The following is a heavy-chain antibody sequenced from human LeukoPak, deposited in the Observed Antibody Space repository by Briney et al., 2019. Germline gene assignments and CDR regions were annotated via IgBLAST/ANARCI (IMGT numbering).Heavy chain of an antibody. CDR3: ARGPYGSGAFDY. Sequence: KPSETLSLTCAVYGGSFSGYYWSWIRQPPGKGLEWIGEINHSGSTNYNPSLKSRVTISVDRSKNQFSLKLSSVTAADTAVYYCARGPYGSGAFDYWGQGTLVTVSS. CDR2: INHSGST. D-gene: IGHD3-10*01. J-gene: IGHJ4*02. V-gene: IGHV4-34*01. CDR1: GGSFSGYY.